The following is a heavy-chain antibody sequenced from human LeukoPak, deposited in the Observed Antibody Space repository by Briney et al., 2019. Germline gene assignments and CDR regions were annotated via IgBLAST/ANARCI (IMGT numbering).Heavy chain of an antibody. CDR3: AATSYYGSGTYDY. Sequence: PSETLSLTCTVSGGSISNYYWSWIRQPPGKGLEWIGYICYSGSTNYNASLKSRVTISVDTSKNQFSLKLNSVTAADTAVYYCAATSYYGSGTYDYWGQGSLVTVSS. V-gene: IGHV4-59*08. D-gene: IGHD3-10*01. CDR2: ICYSGST. J-gene: IGHJ4*02. CDR1: GGSISNYY.